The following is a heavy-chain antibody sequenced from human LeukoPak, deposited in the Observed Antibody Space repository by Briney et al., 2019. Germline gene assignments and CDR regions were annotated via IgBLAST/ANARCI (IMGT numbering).Heavy chain of an antibody. CDR2: IYPGDSDI. CDR3: ARLCRMATTLDAFDI. Sequence: GESLKISCQGSGYSFTSYWIGWVRQMPGKGLEWMGIIYPGDSDIRYSPSFQGQVTISADKSISTAYLQWSSLKASDTAMYYCARLCRMATTLDAFDIWGQGTMVTVSS. CDR1: GYSFTSYW. D-gene: IGHD5-24*01. J-gene: IGHJ3*02. V-gene: IGHV5-51*01.